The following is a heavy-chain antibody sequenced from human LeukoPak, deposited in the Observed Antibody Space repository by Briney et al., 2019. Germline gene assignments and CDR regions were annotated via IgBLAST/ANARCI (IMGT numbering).Heavy chain of an antibody. CDR1: GYTFTSYG. Sequence: ASVKVSCKASGYTFTSYGISWVRQAPGQGLEWMGWISAYNGNTNYAQKLQGRVTMTTDTSTSTAYMELRSLRSDDPAVYYCARVGRPLVVTAPPFDYWGQGTLVTVSS. D-gene: IGHD2-21*02. CDR2: ISAYNGNT. J-gene: IGHJ4*02. V-gene: IGHV1-18*01. CDR3: ARVGRPLVVTAPPFDY.